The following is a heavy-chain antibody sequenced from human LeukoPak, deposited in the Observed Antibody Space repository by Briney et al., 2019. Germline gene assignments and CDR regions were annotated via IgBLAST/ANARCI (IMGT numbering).Heavy chain of an antibody. J-gene: IGHJ3*02. D-gene: IGHD3-3*01. CDR3: ARNGYPSITVFGGVMDLEIAFDI. V-gene: IGHV4-39*07. CDR2: INYGGST. CDR1: GGSISSSSYY. Sequence: SETLSLTCTVSGGSISSSSYYWGWIRQPPGKGLEWIGSINYGGSTYYNPSLKSRVIISVDRSKDQFSLNLNSVTAADTAVYYCARNGYPSITVFGGVMDLEIAFDIWGQGTMVTVSS.